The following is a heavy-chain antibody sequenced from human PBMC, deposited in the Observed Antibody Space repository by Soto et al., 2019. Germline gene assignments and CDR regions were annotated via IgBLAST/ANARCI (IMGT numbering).Heavy chain of an antibody. Sequence: SEKLSWEDSGERLESSVMWWVRQYQEQGCEWMGWISAYNGNTNYAQKLKGRVTMTTDTSTSTAYMELRSMRSDDTAVYYCARDTTYYDFWSGPRGVDYWGQGTLVTVSS. J-gene: IGHJ4*02. V-gene: IGHV1-18*01. D-gene: IGHD3-3*01. CDR3: ARDTTYYDFWSGPRGVDY. CDR1: GERLESSV. CDR2: ISAYNGNT.